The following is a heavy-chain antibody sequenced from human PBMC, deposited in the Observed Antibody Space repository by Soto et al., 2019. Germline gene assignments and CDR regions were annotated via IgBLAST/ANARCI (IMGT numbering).Heavy chain of an antibody. CDR2: IGSSGIRK. D-gene: IGHD6-6*01. CDR3: VRASGWYFDL. J-gene: IGHJ2*01. Sequence: QVPLVESGGGLVKPGGSLRLSCAASEFTLSDYFIYWIRQAPGKGLEWVSYIGSSGIRKNYTDSVKGRFTISRDNANNSLYLQMNSLGAEDTVVYYCVRASGWYFDLWGRGTVVTV. V-gene: IGHV3-11*01. CDR1: EFTLSDYF.